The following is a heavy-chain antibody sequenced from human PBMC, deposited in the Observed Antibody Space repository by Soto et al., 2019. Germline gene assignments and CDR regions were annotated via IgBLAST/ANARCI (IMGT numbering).Heavy chain of an antibody. CDR3: AIVDHYDFWSDFPQSP. D-gene: IGHD3-3*01. Sequence: GGSLRLSCAASGFTFSSYAMSWVRQAPGKGLEWVSAISGSGGSTYYADSVKGRFTISRDNSKNTLYLQMNSLRAEDTAVYFCAIVDHYDFWSDFPQSPWGQAPLVPXSS. J-gene: IGHJ5*02. V-gene: IGHV3-23*01. CDR1: GFTFSSYA. CDR2: ISGSGGST.